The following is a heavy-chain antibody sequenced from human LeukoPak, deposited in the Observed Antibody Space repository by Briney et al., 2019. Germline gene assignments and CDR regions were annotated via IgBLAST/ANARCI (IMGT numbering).Heavy chain of an antibody. CDR3: ARGGFGELLWDY. V-gene: IGHV4-59*01. CDR1: NNSLSSYY. D-gene: IGHD3-10*01. Sequence: SETLSLTCTVSNNSLSSYYCSWIRQPPGKGLEWIGYIYYSGSTNYNPSLKSRVTISVDTSKNQFSLKLSSVTAADTAVYYCARGGFGELLWDYWGQGTLVTVSS. J-gene: IGHJ4*02. CDR2: IYYSGST.